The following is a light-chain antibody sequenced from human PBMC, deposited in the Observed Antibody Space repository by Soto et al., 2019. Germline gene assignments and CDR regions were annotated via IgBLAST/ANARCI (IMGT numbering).Light chain of an antibody. CDR2: DAS. CDR3: QEYQSYSRR. J-gene: IGKJ1*01. Sequence: DIQMTQSPSTLSASVGDRVTITCRASQSISSWLAWYQQKPGKAPKLLSYDASSLESGVPSRFSGSGSGTEFTLTISSLKPDDFATYYCQEYQSYSRRFGQGTKVEIK. CDR1: QSISSW. V-gene: IGKV1-5*01.